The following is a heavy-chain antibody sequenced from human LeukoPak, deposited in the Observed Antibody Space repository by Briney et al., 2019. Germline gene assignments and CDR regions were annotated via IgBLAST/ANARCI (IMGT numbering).Heavy chain of an antibody. CDR3: AGGSSGYLFDY. V-gene: IGHV3-30*04. Sequence: PGGSLRLSCAASGFTFSGYAMHWVRQAPGKGLEWVAVISYDGSNKYYADSVKGRFTISRDNSKNTLYLQMNSLRAEDTAVYYCAGGSSGYLFDYWGQGTLVTVSS. CDR1: GFTFSGYA. J-gene: IGHJ4*02. CDR2: ISYDGSNK. D-gene: IGHD3-22*01.